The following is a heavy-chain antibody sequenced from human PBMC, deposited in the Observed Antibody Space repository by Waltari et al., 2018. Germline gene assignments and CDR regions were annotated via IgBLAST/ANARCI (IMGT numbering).Heavy chain of an antibody. CDR3: ARDQGGWSYYGMDV. D-gene: IGHD2-15*01. CDR2: IYHSGST. V-gene: IGHV4-31*03. J-gene: IGHJ6*02. Sequence: QVQLQESGPGLVKPSQPLSLTCTVSGGSISSGGYYWSWIRHHPGKGLEWIGYIYHSGSTYYNPSLKSRVTISVDRSKNQFSLKLSSVTAADTAVYYCARDQGGWSYYGMDVWGQGTTVTVSS. CDR1: GGSISSGGYY.